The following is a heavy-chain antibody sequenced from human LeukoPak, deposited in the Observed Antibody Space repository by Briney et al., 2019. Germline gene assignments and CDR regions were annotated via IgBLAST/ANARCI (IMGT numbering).Heavy chain of an antibody. CDR1: GGSISSYY. J-gene: IGHJ6*03. CDR3: ARGTRQRATHYYYYMDV. D-gene: IGHD6-25*01. Sequence: PSETLSLTCTVSGGSISSYYWSWIRQPPGKGLEWIGYIYYSGSTNYNPSLKSRVTISVDTSKNQFSLKLSSVTAADTAVYYCARGTRQRATHYYYYMDVWGKGTTVTISS. V-gene: IGHV4-59*01. CDR2: IYYSGST.